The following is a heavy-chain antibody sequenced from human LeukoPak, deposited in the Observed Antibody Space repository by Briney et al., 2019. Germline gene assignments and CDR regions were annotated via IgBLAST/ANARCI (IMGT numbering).Heavy chain of an antibody. V-gene: IGHV3-23*01. CDR1: GFIFSNYD. CDR2: ISGSGDST. Sequence: GGSLRLSCAASGFIFSNYDMNWVRQAPGKGLEWVSAISGSGDSTYYADSVKGRFTISRDNSKNTLYLQMNSLRAEDTAVYYCAKEEGSSPSYYFDFWGQGTLVTVSS. CDR3: AKEEGSSPSYYFDF. D-gene: IGHD6-6*01. J-gene: IGHJ4*02.